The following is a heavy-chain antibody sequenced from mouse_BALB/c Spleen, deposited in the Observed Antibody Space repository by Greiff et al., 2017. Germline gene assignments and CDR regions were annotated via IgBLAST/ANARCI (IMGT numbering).Heavy chain of an antibody. CDR3: AREENRYDFDY. CDR2: IYPGDGDT. J-gene: IGHJ2*01. CDR1: GYAFSSYW. D-gene: IGHD2-14*01. V-gene: IGHV1-80*01. Sequence: QVQLQQSGAELVRPGSSVKISCKASGYAFSSYWMNWVKQRPGQGLEWIGQIYPGDGDTNYNGKFKGKATLTADKSSSTAYMQLSSLTSEDSAVYFCAREENRYDFDYWGQGTTLTVSS.